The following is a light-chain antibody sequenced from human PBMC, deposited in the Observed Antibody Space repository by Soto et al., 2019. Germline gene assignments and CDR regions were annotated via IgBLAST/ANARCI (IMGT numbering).Light chain of an antibody. CDR2: GAS. CDR1: QSVSSSY. J-gene: IGKJ4*01. CDR3: PQQGRSPLT. Sequence: EIVLTQSPGTLSLSPGERATLSCRASQSVSSSYLAWYQQKPGQAPRLLIYGASSRATGIPDKFSGSGPGTDFTLTISSLEHDDLVVYYCPQQGRSPLTFGGGTNVEIK. V-gene: IGKV3-20*01.